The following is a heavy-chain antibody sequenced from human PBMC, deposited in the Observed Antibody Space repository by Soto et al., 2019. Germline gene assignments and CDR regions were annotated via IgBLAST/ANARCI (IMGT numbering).Heavy chain of an antibody. CDR2: IYYSGST. Sequence: PSETLSLTCTVSGGSISSSSFYWGWIRQPPGKGLEWIGNIYYSGSTYNNPSLKSRVTISVDTSKNQFSLKLSSVTAADTAVYYCARGDSSSWDAENIAVAGPLFDYWGQGTLVTVSS. V-gene: IGHV4-39*07. CDR3: ARGDSSSWDAENIAVAGPLFDY. D-gene: IGHD6-19*01. CDR1: GGSISSSSFY. J-gene: IGHJ4*02.